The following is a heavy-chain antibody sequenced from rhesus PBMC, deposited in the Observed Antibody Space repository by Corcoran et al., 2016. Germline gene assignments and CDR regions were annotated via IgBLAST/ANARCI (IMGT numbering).Heavy chain of an antibody. CDR3: TRAYSSGWYYFDY. CDR2: ISESGGTI. V-gene: IGHV3S26*01. D-gene: IGHD6-31*01. Sequence: DVQLVESGGGLVKPGGSLRLSCVASGFTFSSYVMHWVRQAPGNGLEWVLVISESGGTIYDADSVKGRFTIAGDNAKNSLFLQMNSLRAEDTAVYYCTRAYSSGWYYFDYWGQGVLVTVSS. J-gene: IGHJ4*01. CDR1: GFTFSSYV.